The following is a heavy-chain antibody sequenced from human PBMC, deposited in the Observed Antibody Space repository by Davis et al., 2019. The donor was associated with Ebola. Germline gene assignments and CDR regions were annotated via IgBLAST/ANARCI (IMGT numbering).Heavy chain of an antibody. J-gene: IGHJ3*02. CDR3: ARDIIGYCSGGSCYGSTNAFDI. Sequence: GESLKISCAASGFTFSDYYMSWIRQAPGKGLEWVSYISSSGSTIYYADSVKGRFTISRDNAKNSLYLQMNSLRAEDTAVYYCARDIIGYCSGGSCYGSTNAFDIWGQGTMVTVSS. V-gene: IGHV3-11*04. D-gene: IGHD2-15*01. CDR2: ISSSGSTI. CDR1: GFTFSDYY.